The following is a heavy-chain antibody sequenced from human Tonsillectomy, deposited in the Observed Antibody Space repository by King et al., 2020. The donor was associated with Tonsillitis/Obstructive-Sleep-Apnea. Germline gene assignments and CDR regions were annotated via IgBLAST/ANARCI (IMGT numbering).Heavy chain of an antibody. CDR3: AREMNY. Sequence: VQLVESWGGVVQPGRSLRLSCAASGFTFSSYAMHWVRQAPGKGLEWVAVISYDGSNKYYADPVKGRFTISRDNSKNTLYLQMNSLRAEDTAVYYCAREMNYWGQGTLVTVSS. J-gene: IGHJ4*02. CDR2: ISYDGSNK. CDR1: GFTFSSYA. V-gene: IGHV3-30*04.